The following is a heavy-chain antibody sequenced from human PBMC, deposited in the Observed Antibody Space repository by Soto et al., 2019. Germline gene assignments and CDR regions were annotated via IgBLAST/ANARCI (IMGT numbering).Heavy chain of an antibody. CDR1: GYTFTSYG. CDR2: ISAHNGDT. J-gene: IGHJ4*02. Sequence: ASVKVSCKASGYTFTSYGISWVRQAPGQGLEWVGWISAHNGDTRHAQNLQGRITMTTDTFTNTAYMELTSLTSDDTAVYYCARDWSRYYDSSGLMWFYWGQGTLVTVSS. V-gene: IGHV1-18*01. D-gene: IGHD3-22*01. CDR3: ARDWSRYYDSSGLMWFY.